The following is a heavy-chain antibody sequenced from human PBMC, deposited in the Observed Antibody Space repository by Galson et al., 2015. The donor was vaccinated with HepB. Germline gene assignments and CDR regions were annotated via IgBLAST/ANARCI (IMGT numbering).Heavy chain of an antibody. CDR1: GFTFSTYS. CDR2: ISAGGGET. CDR3: AKSFYGGSYYFDS. Sequence: SLRLSCAASGFTFSTYSMHWVRQAPGKGLEWVSLISAGGGETRYADSVKGRFTVSRDNSKNTLYLQMNSLRAEDTAIYYCAKSFYGGSYYFDSWGRGTLVTVSS. J-gene: IGHJ4*02. D-gene: IGHD1-26*01. V-gene: IGHV3-23*01.